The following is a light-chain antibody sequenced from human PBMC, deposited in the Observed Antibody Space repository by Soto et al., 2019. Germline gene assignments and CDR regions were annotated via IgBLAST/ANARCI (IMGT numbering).Light chain of an antibody. V-gene: IGKV1-5*03. CDR2: QAS. Sequence: DIQMTQSPSTLSASVGDRVSITCRASQSISRQLAWYQQKPGKAPNLLIYQASNLETGDPSRFTSSRSGTELTLTISGLQPDDLGTCDCLQDQGYWTFGQGTKVE. CDR1: QSISRQ. CDR3: LQDQGYWT. J-gene: IGKJ1*01.